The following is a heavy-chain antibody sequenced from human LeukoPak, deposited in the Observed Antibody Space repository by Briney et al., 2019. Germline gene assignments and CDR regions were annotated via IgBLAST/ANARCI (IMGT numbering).Heavy chain of an antibody. CDR2: ITATGDTA. CDR1: GVTFTKCA. J-gene: IGHJ4*02. CDR3: AGDRNSAWYSPRAY. V-gene: IGHV3-23*01. Sequence: GGSLRLSCAVSGVTFTKCAMSWIRHAPGKGLEWVVSITATGDTAYYADSAKGRFTISRDNSRNTVYMQMDSLRAEDTAIYYCAGDRNSAWYSPRAYWGQGSQVTVSP. D-gene: IGHD6-19*01.